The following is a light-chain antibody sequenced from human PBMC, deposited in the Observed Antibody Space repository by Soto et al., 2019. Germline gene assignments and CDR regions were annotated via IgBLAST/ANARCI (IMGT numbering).Light chain of an antibody. CDR2: EGS. Sequence: QSALTQPASVSVSPGQSITISCTGTSSDVGSYNLVSWYQQHPGKAPKLMIYEGSKRPSGVSNRFSGSKSGNTASLTISGLQAEDEADYYCCSYAGSSTFFYVFGTGTKATVL. CDR1: SSDVGSYNL. J-gene: IGLJ1*01. CDR3: CSYAGSSTFFYV. V-gene: IGLV2-23*03.